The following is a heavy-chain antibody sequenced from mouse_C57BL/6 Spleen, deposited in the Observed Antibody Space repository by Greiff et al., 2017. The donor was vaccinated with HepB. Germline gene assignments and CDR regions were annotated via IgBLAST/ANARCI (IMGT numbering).Heavy chain of an antibody. Sequence: QVQLKESGAELVKPGASVKLSCKASGYTFTEYTIHWVKQRSGQGLEWIGWFYPGSGSIKYNEKFKDKATLTADKSSSTVYMELSRLTSEDSAVYFCARHVPFITTVVPYWYFDVWGTGTTVTVSS. CDR3: ARHVPFITTVVPYWYFDV. CDR2: FYPGSGSI. V-gene: IGHV1-62-2*01. D-gene: IGHD1-1*01. CDR1: GYTFTEYT. J-gene: IGHJ1*03.